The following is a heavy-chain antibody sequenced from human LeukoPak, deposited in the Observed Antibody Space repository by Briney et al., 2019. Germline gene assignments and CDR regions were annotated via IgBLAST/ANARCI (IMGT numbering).Heavy chain of an antibody. CDR2: IYYSGST. D-gene: IGHD3-22*01. Sequence: SETLSLTCTVSGGSISSHYWSWIRQPPGKGLEWIGYIYYSGSTNYNPSLKSRVTISVDTSKNQFSLKLSSVTAADTAVYYCAGGVDYYDSSGYGYYYYYMDVWGKGTTVTVSS. J-gene: IGHJ6*03. CDR1: GGSISSHY. CDR3: AGGVDYYDSSGYGYYYYYMDV. V-gene: IGHV4-59*11.